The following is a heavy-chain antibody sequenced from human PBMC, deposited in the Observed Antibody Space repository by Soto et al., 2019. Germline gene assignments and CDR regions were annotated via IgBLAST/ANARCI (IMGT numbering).Heavy chain of an antibody. J-gene: IGHJ4*02. D-gene: IGHD6-6*01. Sequence: PGGSLRLSCGASGFTITDYYMSLIRQAPGKGLEWVSHISSVGTTTYYADSVKGRFSISMDNAKNSLYLQMNSLRAEDTAVYYCERVTAARLFDYWGQGTLVTFSS. V-gene: IGHV3-11*01. CDR2: ISSVGTTT. CDR1: GFTITDYY. CDR3: ERVTAARLFDY.